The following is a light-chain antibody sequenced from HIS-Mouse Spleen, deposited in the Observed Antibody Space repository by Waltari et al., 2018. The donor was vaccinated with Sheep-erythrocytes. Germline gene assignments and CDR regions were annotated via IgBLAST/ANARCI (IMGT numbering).Light chain of an antibody. J-gene: IGLJ1*01. CDR3: QAWDSSTYV. CDR1: KLGDQY. CDR2: QDS. V-gene: IGLV3-1*01. Sequence: SYELTQPPSVSVSPGQTASITCSGDKLGDQYACWYPQKPGQSPVLVIYQDSKRPSGLPERFSGSNSGNTATLTISGTQAMDEADYYCQAWDSSTYVFGTGTKVTVL.